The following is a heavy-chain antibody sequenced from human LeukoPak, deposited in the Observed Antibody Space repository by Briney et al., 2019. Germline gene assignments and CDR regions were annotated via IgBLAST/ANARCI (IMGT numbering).Heavy chain of an antibody. J-gene: IGHJ4*02. Sequence: GRSLRLSCAASGFTFDDYAMDWVRQAPGKGLEWVSGISWNSGSIGYADSVKGRFTISRDNAKNSLYLQMNSLRAEDTALYYCAKDTRYSYGQGNFDYWGQGTLVTVSS. D-gene: IGHD5-18*01. V-gene: IGHV3-9*01. CDR2: ISWNSGSI. CDR1: GFTFDDYA. CDR3: AKDTRYSYGQGNFDY.